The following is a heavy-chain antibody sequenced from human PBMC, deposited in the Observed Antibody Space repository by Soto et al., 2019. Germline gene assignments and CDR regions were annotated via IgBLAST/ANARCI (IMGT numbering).Heavy chain of an antibody. CDR3: ARGKSSGWYLRNFDY. D-gene: IGHD6-19*01. CDR1: GGSFSGYY. Sequence: SETXSLTCAVYGGSFSGYYWSWIRQPPGKGLEWIGEINHSGSTNYNPSLKSRVTISVDTSKNQFSLKLSSVTAADTAVYYCARGKSSGWYLRNFDYWGQGTLVTVSS. CDR2: INHSGST. J-gene: IGHJ4*02. V-gene: IGHV4-34*01.